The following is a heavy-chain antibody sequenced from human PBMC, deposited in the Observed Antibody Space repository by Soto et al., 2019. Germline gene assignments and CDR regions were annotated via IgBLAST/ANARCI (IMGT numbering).Heavy chain of an antibody. V-gene: IGHV4-31*03. J-gene: IGHJ3*02. CDR3: ARVGRNCSGGSCFAFDI. Sequence: SETLSLTCTVPGGSISSGGYYWSWIRQHPGKGLEWIGYIYYSGSTYYNPSLKSRVTISVDTSKNQFSLKLSSVTAADTAVYYCARVGRNCSGGSCFAFDIWGQGTMVTVSS. CDR1: GGSISSGGYY. CDR2: IYYSGST. D-gene: IGHD2-15*01.